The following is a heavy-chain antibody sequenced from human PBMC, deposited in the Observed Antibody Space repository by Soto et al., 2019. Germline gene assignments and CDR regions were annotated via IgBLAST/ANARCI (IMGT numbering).Heavy chain of an antibody. J-gene: IGHJ4*02. CDR3: ARYPGTGSDY. CDR1: GYTFTRYG. Sequence: QVQLVQSVAEVKKPGASVKFSFKASGYTFTRYGIRWVRQAPGQGLEWMGWISAYNGNTNYAQTLQGRVTITTYTSTSPAYMEVRSLRSDARAVYYWARYPGTGSDYWGQGTLVTVSS. V-gene: IGHV1-18*01. D-gene: IGHD3-10*01. CDR2: ISAYNGNT.